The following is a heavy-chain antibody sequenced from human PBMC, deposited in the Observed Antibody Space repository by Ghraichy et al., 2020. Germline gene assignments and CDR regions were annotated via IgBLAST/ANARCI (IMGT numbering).Heavy chain of an antibody. CDR1: GFTFSMYA. D-gene: IGHD3-10*01. V-gene: IGHV3-23*01. CDR2: ISDSGGRT. Sequence: GGSLRLSCAASGFTFSMYAMNWVRQAPGKGLECISGISDSGGRTHYTDSVKGRFTVSSDNPKNTLYLQMDSLRTEDTAVYYCAIGLWHSSVDWGQGTLVTVSS. J-gene: IGHJ4*02. CDR3: AIGLWHSSVD.